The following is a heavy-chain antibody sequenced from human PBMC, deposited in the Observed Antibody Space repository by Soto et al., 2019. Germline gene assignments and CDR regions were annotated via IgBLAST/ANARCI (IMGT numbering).Heavy chain of an antibody. V-gene: IGHV2-5*02. CDR3: AHSEPIRDLVVRGVIGGMDV. CDR1: GFSLSTSGVG. D-gene: IGHD3-10*01. J-gene: IGHJ6*02. Sequence: SGPTLVNPTQTLTLTCTFSGFSLSTSGVGVGWIRQPPGKALEWLALIYWDDDKRYSPSLKSRLTITKDTSKNQVVLTMTNMDPVDTATYYCAHSEPIRDLVVRGVIGGMDVWGQGTTVTVSS. CDR2: IYWDDDK.